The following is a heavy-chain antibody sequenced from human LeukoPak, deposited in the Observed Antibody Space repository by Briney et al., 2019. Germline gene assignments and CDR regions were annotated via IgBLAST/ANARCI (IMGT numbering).Heavy chain of an antibody. V-gene: IGHV3-23*01. CDR3: ARDRAVAVNDAFGI. Sequence: GGSLRLSCAASGFTFSSYAMSWVRQAPGKGLEWVSAISGSGGSTYYADSVKGRFTISGDNSKNTLYLQMNSLRADDTAVYYCARDRAVAVNDAFGIWGQGTMVTVSS. CDR1: GFTFSSYA. D-gene: IGHD6-19*01. CDR2: ISGSGGST. J-gene: IGHJ3*02.